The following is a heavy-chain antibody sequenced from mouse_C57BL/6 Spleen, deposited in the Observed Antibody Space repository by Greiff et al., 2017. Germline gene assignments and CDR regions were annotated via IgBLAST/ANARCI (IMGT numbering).Heavy chain of an antibody. Sequence: QVQLQQPGAELVMPGASVKLSCKASGYTFTSYWMHWVKQRPGQGLEWIGEIDPSDSYTNYNQKFKGKSTLTVDKSSSTAYMQLSSLPSEDSAVYYCARGKQLSLFDYWGQGTTLTVSS. J-gene: IGHJ2*01. D-gene: IGHD3-2*02. V-gene: IGHV1-69*01. CDR1: GYTFTSYW. CDR2: IDPSDSYT. CDR3: ARGKQLSLFDY.